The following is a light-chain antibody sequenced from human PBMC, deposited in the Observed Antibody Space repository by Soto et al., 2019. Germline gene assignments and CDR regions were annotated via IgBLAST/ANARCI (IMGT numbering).Light chain of an antibody. V-gene: IGKV3-11*01. CDR3: QQSSNWPLA. J-gene: IGKJ4*01. Sequence: EIVLTQSPVTLSLFPGERATLSCRASQSVSSYLAWYQQKPGQAPRLLIYDASNRVTGIPARFSGSGSGTDFTLTISSLEPEDFAVYYCQQSSNWPLAFGGGTKVEIK. CDR2: DAS. CDR1: QSVSSY.